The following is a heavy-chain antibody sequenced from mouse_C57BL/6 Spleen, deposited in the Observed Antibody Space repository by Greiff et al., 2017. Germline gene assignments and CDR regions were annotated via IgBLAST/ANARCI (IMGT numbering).Heavy chain of an antibody. CDR2: INPNYGTT. CDR3: ARSDYDGLYYAMDY. J-gene: IGHJ4*01. CDR1: GYSFTDYN. V-gene: IGHV1-39*01. Sequence: LEESGPELVKPGASVKISCKASGYSFTDYNMNWVKQSNGKSLEWIGVINPNYGTTSYNQKFKGKATLTVDQSSSTAYMQLNSLTSEDSAVYYCARSDYDGLYYAMDYWGQGTSVTVSS. D-gene: IGHD2-4*01.